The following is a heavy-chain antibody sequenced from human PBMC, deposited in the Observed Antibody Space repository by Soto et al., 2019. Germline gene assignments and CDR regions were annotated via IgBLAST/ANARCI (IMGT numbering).Heavy chain of an antibody. CDR2: ISYDGSNK. CDR1: GFTFVDHA. J-gene: IGHJ6*02. Sequence: VQLVESGGGLVQPGRSLRLSCKTSGFTFVDHAMSWVRQAPGKGLEWVAVISYDGSNKYYADSVKGRFTISRDNSKNTLYLQMNSLRAEDTAVYYCAKDLGYFVDFYGMDVWGQGTTVTVSS. CDR3: AKDLGYFVDFYGMDV. V-gene: IGHV3-30*04. D-gene: IGHD6-13*01.